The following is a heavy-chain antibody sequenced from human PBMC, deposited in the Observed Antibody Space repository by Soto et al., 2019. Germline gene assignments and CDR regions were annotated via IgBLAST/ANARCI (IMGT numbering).Heavy chain of an antibody. CDR2: INHSGST. Sequence: QVQLQQWGAGLLKPSETLSLTCAVYGGSFSGYYWSWIRQPPGKGLEWIGEINHSGSTNYNPSLKSRVTISVDTSKNQFSRKLGSVTAADTAVYYCARVTRVVVPAAILYYYYGMDVWGQGTTVTVSS. J-gene: IGHJ6*02. CDR1: GGSFSGYY. V-gene: IGHV4-34*01. D-gene: IGHD2-2*01. CDR3: ARVTRVVVPAAILYYYYGMDV.